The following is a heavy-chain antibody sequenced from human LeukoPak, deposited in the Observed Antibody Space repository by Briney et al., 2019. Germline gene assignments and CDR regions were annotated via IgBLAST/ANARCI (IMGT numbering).Heavy chain of an antibody. V-gene: IGHV1-18*01. Sequence: GASVKVSCKASGYTLRSFGITWVRQAPGQGLEWMGWISTYNGNTNYAQKLQGRVTMTTDTSTSTGYMELRSLRSDDTAVYYCARGRKYTSGYRVTELGSGYSDYWGQGTLVTVSS. CDR2: ISTYNGNT. J-gene: IGHJ4*02. D-gene: IGHD5-18*01. CDR3: ARGRKYTSGYRVTELGSGYSDY. CDR1: GYTLRSFG.